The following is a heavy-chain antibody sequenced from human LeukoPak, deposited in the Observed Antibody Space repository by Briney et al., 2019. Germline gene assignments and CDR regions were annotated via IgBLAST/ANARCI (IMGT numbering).Heavy chain of an antibody. CDR2: IYYSGST. Sequence: SETLSLTRTVSGGSISSSSYYWGWIRQPPGKGLEWIGSIYYSGSTYYNPSLKSRVTISVDTSKNQFSLKLSSVTAADTAVYYCARHGGQYCGGDCYSFDYWGQGTLVTVSS. CDR3: ARHGGQYCGGDCYSFDY. CDR1: GGSISSSSYY. D-gene: IGHD2-21*02. V-gene: IGHV4-39*01. J-gene: IGHJ4*02.